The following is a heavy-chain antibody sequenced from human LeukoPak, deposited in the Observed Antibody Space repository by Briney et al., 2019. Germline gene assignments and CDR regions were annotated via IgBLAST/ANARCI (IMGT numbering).Heavy chain of an antibody. Sequence: GESLQISCKGSGYRFTSYWIGWVRQLPGKGLEWMGIIYPGDSDTRYSPSFQGQVTISADKSISTAYLQWSSLKASDTAMYYCARSRTTHNWFDPWGQGTLVTVSS. CDR3: ARSRTTHNWFDP. D-gene: IGHD4-11*01. V-gene: IGHV5-51*01. CDR1: GYRFTSYW. J-gene: IGHJ5*02. CDR2: IYPGDSDT.